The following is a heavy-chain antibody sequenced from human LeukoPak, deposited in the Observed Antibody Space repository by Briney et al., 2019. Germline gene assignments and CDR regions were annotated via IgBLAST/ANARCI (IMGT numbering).Heavy chain of an antibody. CDR3: VSLRAYYLADY. Sequence: PGGSLRLSCAASGFSVNDAWINWVRQAPGKGLEWVGRIKSETNGGTTDYAAPVKGRFTISRDDSKNTLFLQMNSLRTEDSAVYYCVSLRAYYLADYRGRGTLVTVSS. CDR2: IKSETNGGTT. D-gene: IGHD3-22*01. J-gene: IGHJ4*02. CDR1: GFSVNDAW. V-gene: IGHV3-15*07.